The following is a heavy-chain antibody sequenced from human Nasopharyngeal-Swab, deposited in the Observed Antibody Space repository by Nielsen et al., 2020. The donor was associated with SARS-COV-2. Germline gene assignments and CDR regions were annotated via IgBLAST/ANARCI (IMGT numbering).Heavy chain of an antibody. CDR3: ARAKRATIFGVVIMREFDY. J-gene: IGHJ4*02. CDR1: GFTFSDYY. CDR2: ISSRSSYT. V-gene: IGHV3-11*06. Sequence: GESLKISCAASGFTFSDYYMSWIRQAPGKGLEWVSYISSRSSYTNYAGSVKGRFTISRDNAKNSLYLQMNSLRAEDTAVYYCARAKRATIFGVVIMREFDYWGQGTLVTVSS. D-gene: IGHD3-3*01.